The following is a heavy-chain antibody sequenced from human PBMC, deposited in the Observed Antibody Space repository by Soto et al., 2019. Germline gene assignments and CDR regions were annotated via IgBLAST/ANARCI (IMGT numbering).Heavy chain of an antibody. J-gene: IGHJ3*02. CDR3: ARAPYSRSYGSGHDAFDI. D-gene: IGHD3-16*01. Sequence: EVQLVESGGGLIQPGGSLRLSCAASGFTVSSDYMTWVRQAPGKGLEWVSIIYAGGTTYYADSVKGRFTISRDNSKNTLYLQINSLRNEDTAVYYCARAPYSRSYGSGHDAFDIWGQGTMVTVSS. CDR1: GFTVSSDY. CDR2: IYAGGTT. V-gene: IGHV3-53*01.